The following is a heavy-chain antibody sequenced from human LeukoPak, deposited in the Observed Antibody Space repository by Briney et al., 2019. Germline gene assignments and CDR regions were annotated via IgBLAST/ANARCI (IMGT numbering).Heavy chain of an antibody. CDR1: GFTFSSYE. CDR3: ARDPTAVTGRGDY. Sequence: GGSLRLSCAASGFTFSSYEMNWVRQAPGKGLEWVSYISSSGSTIYYADSVKGRFTISRDNTKNSLYLQMNSLRAEDTAVYYCARDPTAVTGRGDYWGQGALVTVSS. V-gene: IGHV3-48*03. D-gene: IGHD6-19*01. CDR2: ISSSGSTI. J-gene: IGHJ4*02.